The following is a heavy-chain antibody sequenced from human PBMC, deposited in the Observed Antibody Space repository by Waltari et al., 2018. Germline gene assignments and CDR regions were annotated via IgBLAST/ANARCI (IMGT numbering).Heavy chain of an antibody. D-gene: IGHD6-19*01. J-gene: IGHJ4*02. V-gene: IGHV4-59*01. CDR1: GGSLSSYS. Sequence: QVQLQESGPGLVKPSETLSLTCPVPGGSLSSYSWSWTRQPPGKGLEWIGYIYYSGRTNYNPSLKSRVTISVDTSKNQFSLKLSSVTAADTAVYYCARGQWLPTFDYWGQGTLVTVSS. CDR3: ARGQWLPTFDY. CDR2: IYYSGRT.